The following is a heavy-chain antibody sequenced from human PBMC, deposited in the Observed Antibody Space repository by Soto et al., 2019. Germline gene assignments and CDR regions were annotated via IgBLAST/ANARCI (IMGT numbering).Heavy chain of an antibody. CDR3: AGQKLDVPAYFDY. Sequence: SETLSLTCTVSGGSISSGDYYWSWIRQPPGKGLEWIGYIYYSGSTYYNPSLKSRVTISVDTSKNQSSLKLTSVTAADTAVYYCAGQKLDVPAYFDYWGQGTLVTVSS. D-gene: IGHD1-1*01. V-gene: IGHV4-30-4*01. CDR1: GGSISSGDYY. J-gene: IGHJ4*02. CDR2: IYYSGST.